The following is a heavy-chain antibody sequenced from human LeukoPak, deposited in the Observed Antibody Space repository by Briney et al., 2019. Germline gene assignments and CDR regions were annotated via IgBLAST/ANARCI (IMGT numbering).Heavy chain of an antibody. Sequence: GGSLRLSCAASGFTFSSYAMSSVRQAPGKGLEWVSATSGSGGSAYYADSVKGRFTISRDNSKNTLYLQINSLRAEDTAVYYCARESTPWELLRPDYFDYWGQGTLVTVSS. J-gene: IGHJ4*02. CDR3: ARESTPWELLRPDYFDY. CDR2: TSGSGGSA. CDR1: GFTFSSYA. D-gene: IGHD1-26*01. V-gene: IGHV3-23*01.